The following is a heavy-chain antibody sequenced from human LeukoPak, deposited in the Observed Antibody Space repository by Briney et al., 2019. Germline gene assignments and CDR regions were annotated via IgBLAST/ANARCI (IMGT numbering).Heavy chain of an antibody. Sequence: GGPLRVSCAASGFTFSSYSMNWVRQAPGKGLEWVSYISSSGSTIYYADSVKGRFTISRDNAKNSLYLQMHSLRAEDTAVYYCVRWYDAFDIWGQGTMVTVSS. V-gene: IGHV3-48*04. CDR1: GFTFSSYS. CDR2: ISSSGSTI. CDR3: VRWYDAFDI. D-gene: IGHD2-15*01. J-gene: IGHJ3*02.